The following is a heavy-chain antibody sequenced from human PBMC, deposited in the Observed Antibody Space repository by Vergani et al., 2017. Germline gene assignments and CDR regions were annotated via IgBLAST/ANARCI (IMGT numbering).Heavy chain of an antibody. Sequence: QVQLQESGPGLVKPSETLSLTCAVSGYSISSGYYWGWIRQPPGKGLEWIGSIYHSGSTYYNPSLKSRVTISVDTSKNQLSLKLSSVTAADTAVYYCARQGIYDILTGCFDYWGQGTLVTVSS. CDR3: ARQGIYDILTGCFDY. D-gene: IGHD3-9*01. V-gene: IGHV4-38-2*01. CDR2: IYHSGST. J-gene: IGHJ4*02. CDR1: GYSISSGYY.